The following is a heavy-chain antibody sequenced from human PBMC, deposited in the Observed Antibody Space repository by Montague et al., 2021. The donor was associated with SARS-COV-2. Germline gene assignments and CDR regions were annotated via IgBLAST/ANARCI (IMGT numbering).Heavy chain of an antibody. V-gene: IGHV4-61*02. CDR3: ARDPGLAGYTAGLGY. D-gene: IGHD3-16*01. Sequence: TLSLTCTVSGGSISSGSYYWSWIRQPAGKGLEWIGRIYTSGTTNYNPSLKSRVTISIDTSKNQFSLTLNSVTAADTAMYYCARDPGLAGYTAGLGYWGQGTLVTVSS. J-gene: IGHJ4*02. CDR1: GGSISSGSYY. CDR2: IYTSGTT.